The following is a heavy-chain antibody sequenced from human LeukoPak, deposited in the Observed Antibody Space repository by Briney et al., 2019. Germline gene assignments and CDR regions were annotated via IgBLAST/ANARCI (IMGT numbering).Heavy chain of an antibody. D-gene: IGHD6-19*01. CDR3: ARERGTLAVAGDAVDI. CDR1: GGTFSSYA. V-gene: IGHV1-2*02. Sequence: ASVKVSCKASGGTFSSYAISWVRRAPGQGLEWMGWINPNSGGTKYAQKFQGRVTMTRDTSINTAYMEVRRLTSDDTAVYYCARERGTLAVAGDAVDIWGQGTVVTVSS. J-gene: IGHJ3*02. CDR2: INPNSGGT.